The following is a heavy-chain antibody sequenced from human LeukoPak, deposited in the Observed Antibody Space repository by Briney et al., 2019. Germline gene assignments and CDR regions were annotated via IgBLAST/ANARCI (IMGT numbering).Heavy chain of an antibody. CDR2: IYPGDSDT. D-gene: IGHD2-2*01. Sequence: GESLKISCKGSGYSFSSYWIGWVRQMPGKGLEWMGIIYPGDSDTRYSPSFQGQVTISADKSISTAYLQWSSLKASDTAMYYCARRYCSSTSCLGAFDYWGQGTLVTVSS. V-gene: IGHV5-51*01. J-gene: IGHJ4*02. CDR1: GYSFSSYW. CDR3: ARRYCSSTSCLGAFDY.